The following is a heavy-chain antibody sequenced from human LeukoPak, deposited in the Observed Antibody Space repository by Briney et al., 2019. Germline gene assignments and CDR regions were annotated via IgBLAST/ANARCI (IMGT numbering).Heavy chain of an antibody. J-gene: IGHJ4*02. CDR1: GGSISSSNW. V-gene: IGHV4-4*02. Sequence: PSETLSLTCAVSGGSISSSNWWSWVRQPPGKGLEWIGEIYHSGSTNYNPSLKSRVTISVDKSKNQFSLKLSSVTAADTAVYYCARELRGYSYGSFLDYFDYWGQGTLVTVSS. CDR2: IYHSGST. D-gene: IGHD5-18*01. CDR3: ARELRGYSYGSFLDYFDY.